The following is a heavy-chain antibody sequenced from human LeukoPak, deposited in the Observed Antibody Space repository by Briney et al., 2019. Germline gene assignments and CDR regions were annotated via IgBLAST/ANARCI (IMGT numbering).Heavy chain of an antibody. CDR3: ARGTGDPQRFDP. Sequence: PGGSLRLSCAASGFTFSTHSMNWVRQAPGKGLEWVAYISSRSSATYYADSVKGRFTISRDNAKNSLYLQMNSLRDEDTAVYYCARGTGDPQRFDPWGQGTLVTVSS. V-gene: IGHV3-48*02. CDR2: ISSRSSAT. J-gene: IGHJ5*02. CDR1: GFTFSTHS. D-gene: IGHD4-17*01.